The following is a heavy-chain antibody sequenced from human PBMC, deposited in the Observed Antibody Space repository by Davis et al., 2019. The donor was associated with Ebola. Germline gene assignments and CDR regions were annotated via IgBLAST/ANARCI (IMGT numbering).Heavy chain of an antibody. D-gene: IGHD1-14*01. Sequence: GSLRLSCAVSGDSISRGVYYWSWIRQPPGKGLEWIGYIYYTGSTDYNPSLKSRVTISVDTSRNQFSLKMRSVTAADTAVYYCARNSITKFNWLDPWGQGALVTVSS. CDR1: GDSISRGVYY. CDR2: IYYTGST. J-gene: IGHJ5*02. CDR3: ARNSITKFNWLDP. V-gene: IGHV4-61*08.